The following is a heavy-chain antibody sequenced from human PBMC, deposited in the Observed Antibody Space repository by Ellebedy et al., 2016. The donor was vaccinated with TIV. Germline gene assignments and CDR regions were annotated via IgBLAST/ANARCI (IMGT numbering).Heavy chain of an antibody. CDR1: GFTFSSFA. CDR3: ASRGYSYAPSA. J-gene: IGHJ5*02. Sequence: GESLKISCAGSGFTFSSFAISWVRQAPGKGLEWVSVISAHGAATYYADSVKGRFIISRDGSKNTLYLQMNSLRAEDTAVYYCASRGYSYAPSAWGQGTLVSVSS. D-gene: IGHD5-18*01. CDR2: ISAHGAAT. V-gene: IGHV3-23*01.